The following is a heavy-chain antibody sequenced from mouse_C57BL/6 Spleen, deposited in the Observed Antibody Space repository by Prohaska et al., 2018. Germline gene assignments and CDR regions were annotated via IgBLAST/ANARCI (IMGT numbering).Heavy chain of an antibody. Sequence: GAELVKPGASVKLSCKASGYTFTSYWMQWVKQRPGQGLEWIGEIDPSDSYTNYNQKFKGKATLTVDTSSSTAYMQLSSLTSEDSAVYYYANYYGSRGYFDVWGTGTTVTVSS. J-gene: IGHJ1*03. CDR2: IDPSDSYT. CDR1: GYTFTSYW. CDR3: ANYYGSRGYFDV. V-gene: IGHV1-50*01. D-gene: IGHD1-1*01.